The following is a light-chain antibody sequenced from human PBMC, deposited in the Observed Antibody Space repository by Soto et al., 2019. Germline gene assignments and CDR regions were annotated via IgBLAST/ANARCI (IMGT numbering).Light chain of an antibody. Sequence: QSALTQPASLSGSPGQSITISCTGTSSDIGSFNLVSWYQQHPGKAPKLMIYEVSNRPSGVSNRFSGSKSGNTASLTISGLQAEDEADYYCSSYTSSSTYVFGTGTKLTVL. J-gene: IGLJ1*01. CDR1: SSDIGSFNL. V-gene: IGLV2-14*02. CDR2: EVS. CDR3: SSYTSSSTYV.